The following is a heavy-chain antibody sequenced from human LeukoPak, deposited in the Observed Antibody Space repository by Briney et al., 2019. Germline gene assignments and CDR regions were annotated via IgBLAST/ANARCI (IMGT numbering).Heavy chain of an antibody. CDR2: IWYDGSNK. Sequence: GGSLRLSCAASGXTFSSYEMNWVRQAPGKGLEWVAVIWYDGSNKYYADSVKGRFTISRDNSKNTLYLQMNSLRAEDTAVYYCARVPGYSSSWYFDYWGQGTLVTVSS. CDR3: ARVPGYSSSWYFDY. CDR1: GXTFSSYE. D-gene: IGHD6-13*01. V-gene: IGHV3-33*08. J-gene: IGHJ4*02.